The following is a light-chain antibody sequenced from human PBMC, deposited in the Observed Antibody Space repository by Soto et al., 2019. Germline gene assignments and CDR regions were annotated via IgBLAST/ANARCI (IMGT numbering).Light chain of an antibody. CDR2: KND. J-gene: IGLJ2*01. Sequence: QLVLTQPPSASGTPGQRVTISCPGSSSNIGGNYVYWYQQLPGTAPKLLIYKNDQRPSGVPDRFSGSKSGTSASLAISGLRSEDEADYYCAAWDDSLSGPVFGGGTKLTVL. CDR1: SSNIGGNY. CDR3: AAWDDSLSGPV. V-gene: IGLV1-47*01.